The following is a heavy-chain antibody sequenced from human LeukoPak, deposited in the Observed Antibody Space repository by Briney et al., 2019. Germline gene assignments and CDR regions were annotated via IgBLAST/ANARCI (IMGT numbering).Heavy chain of an antibody. D-gene: IGHD5-24*01. CDR3: ARSRAGYNFNAFDI. V-gene: IGHV1-69*05. J-gene: IGHJ3*02. Sequence: SVKVSCKASGGTFSSYAISWVRQAPGQGLEWMGRIIPIFGTANYAQKFQGRVTITTDESTSTVYMELSSLRSEDTAVYYCARSRAGYNFNAFDIWGQGTMVTVSS. CDR2: IIPIFGTA. CDR1: GGTFSSYA.